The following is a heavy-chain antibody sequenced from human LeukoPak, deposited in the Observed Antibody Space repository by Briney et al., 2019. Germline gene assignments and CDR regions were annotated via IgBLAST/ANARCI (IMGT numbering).Heavy chain of an antibody. CDR3: AREAVAGIDY. CDR1: GFTFSSYS. Sequence: GGSLRLSCAASGFTFSSYSMIWVRQAPGKGLEWVSSISSSSSYIYYADSVKGRFTISRDNAKNSLYLQMNSLRAEDTAVYYCAREAVAGIDYWGQGTLVTVSS. CDR2: ISSSSSYI. V-gene: IGHV3-21*01. J-gene: IGHJ4*02. D-gene: IGHD6-19*01.